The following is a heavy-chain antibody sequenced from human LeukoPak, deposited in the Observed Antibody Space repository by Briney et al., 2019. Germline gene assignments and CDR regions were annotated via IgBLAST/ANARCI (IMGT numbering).Heavy chain of an antibody. CDR1: GGSINNYY. D-gene: IGHD2-15*01. Sequence: SETLSLTCTVSGGSINNYYWGWIRQPAGKGLEWIGRIYTRGSTNYNPSLKSRVTMSVDTSKNQFSLKLSSLTAADTAVYYCARGRYCSADICSGGDAFDIWGQGTMVSVSS. J-gene: IGHJ3*02. V-gene: IGHV4-4*07. CDR2: IYTRGST. CDR3: ARGRYCSADICSGGDAFDI.